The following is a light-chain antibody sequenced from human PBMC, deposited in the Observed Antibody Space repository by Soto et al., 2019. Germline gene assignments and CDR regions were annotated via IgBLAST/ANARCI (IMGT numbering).Light chain of an antibody. CDR3: QQGFT. CDR2: DAS. V-gene: IGKV1-33*01. J-gene: IGKJ3*01. Sequence: DIQMTQSPSSLSASVGDRVTITCQASQDISNYLNWYQQKPGKAPKLLIYDASNLETGVPSRFSGSGSGTDFTFTISSLQPVDIATYYCQQGFTFGPGTKVDIK. CDR1: QDISNY.